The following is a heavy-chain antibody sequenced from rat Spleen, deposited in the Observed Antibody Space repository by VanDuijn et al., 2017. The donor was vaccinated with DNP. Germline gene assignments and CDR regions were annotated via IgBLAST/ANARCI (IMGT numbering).Heavy chain of an antibody. V-gene: IGHV4-2*01. J-gene: IGHJ2*01. D-gene: IGHD1-11*01. Sequence: EVILVESGGCLVQPGRSLKLSCAASGFNHNEYWMGRVRQAPGMGLDWIGLIIKGSSTINYIPSLKEKITISSDNAQNTQYLQMNTLGSEDTAIYYCAKGPNYGGWSDYFDYWGQGVMVTVSS. CDR2: IIKGSSTI. CDR1: GFNHNEYW. CDR3: AKGPNYGGWSDYFDY.